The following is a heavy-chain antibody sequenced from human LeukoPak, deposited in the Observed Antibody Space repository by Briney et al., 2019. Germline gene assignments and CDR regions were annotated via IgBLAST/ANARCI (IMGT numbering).Heavy chain of an antibody. CDR2: IKQDGGEK. CDR3: AKEGRPGDYYYGMDV. J-gene: IGHJ6*02. Sequence: GGSLRLSCAASGFTFSNYWMSWVRQAPGKRLEWVANIKQDGGEKWYVDSVKGRFTISRDNAQNSLYLHMNSLRAEDTAVYYCAKEGRPGDYYYGMDVWGQGTTVTVSS. V-gene: IGHV3-7*03. CDR1: GFTFSNYW.